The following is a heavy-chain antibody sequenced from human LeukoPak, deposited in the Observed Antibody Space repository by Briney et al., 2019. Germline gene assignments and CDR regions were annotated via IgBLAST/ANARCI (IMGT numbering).Heavy chain of an antibody. J-gene: IGHJ4*02. CDR3: ARAKHSRYDFWSGGYYFDY. D-gene: IGHD3-3*01. CDR1: GGSISSSSYY. Sequence: SETLSLTCTVSGGSISSSSYYWGWIRQPPGKGLEWIGSIYYSGSTYYNPSLKSRVTISVDTSKNQFSLKLSSVTAADTAVYYCARAKHSRYDFWSGGYYFDYWGQGTLVTVSS. CDR2: IYYSGST. V-gene: IGHV4-39*07.